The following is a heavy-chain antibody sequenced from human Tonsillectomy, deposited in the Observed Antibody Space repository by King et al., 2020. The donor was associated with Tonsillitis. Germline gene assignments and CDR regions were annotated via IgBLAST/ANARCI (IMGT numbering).Heavy chain of an antibody. CDR2: ISYDGTNR. V-gene: IGHV3-33*05. J-gene: IGHJ3*01. CDR1: GIVSSNFG. Sequence: VQLVQSGGGVVQPGMSVRLSCTVSGIVSSNFGMNWVRQAPGKGPEWVAVISYDGTNRYYADSLKGRFTISRDNSKNMIYLQMNSTRVEDTAVYYCAKDRRPGLTYYWFLTGYYGDALDLWGQGTIVTVS. D-gene: IGHD3-9*01. CDR3: AKDRRPGLTYYWFLTGYYGDALDL.